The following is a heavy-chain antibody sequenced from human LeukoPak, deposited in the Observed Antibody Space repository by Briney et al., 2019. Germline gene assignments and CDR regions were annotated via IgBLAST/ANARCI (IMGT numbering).Heavy chain of an antibody. CDR2: ISGSGGST. CDR1: GFTFSSYA. V-gene: IGHV3-23*01. Sequence: GGSLRLSCAASGFTFSSYAVSWVRQAPGKGLEWVSAISGSGGSTYYADSVKGRFTISRDNSKNTLYLQMNSLRAEDTAVYYCAKPGTSSTSCFDYWGQGTLVTVSS. J-gene: IGHJ4*02. D-gene: IGHD2-2*01. CDR3: AKPGTSSTSCFDY.